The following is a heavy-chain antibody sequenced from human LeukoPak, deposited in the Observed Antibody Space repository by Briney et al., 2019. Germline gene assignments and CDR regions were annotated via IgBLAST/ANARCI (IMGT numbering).Heavy chain of an antibody. V-gene: IGHV3-30*02. Sequence: GGSLRLSCAASGFTFSSYGMHWVRQAPGKGLEWVAFIRYDGSNKYYADPVKGRFTISRDNSKNTLYLQMNSLRAEDTAVYYCAKSTDFWSGPIDYWGQGTLVTVSS. CDR3: AKSTDFWSGPIDY. D-gene: IGHD3-3*01. CDR1: GFTFSSYG. J-gene: IGHJ4*02. CDR2: IRYDGSNK.